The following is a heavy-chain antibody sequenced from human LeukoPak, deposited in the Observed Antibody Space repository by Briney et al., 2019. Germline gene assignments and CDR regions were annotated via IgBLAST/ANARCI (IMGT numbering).Heavy chain of an antibody. J-gene: IGHJ5*02. D-gene: IGHD3-9*01. CDR1: GFTFSSYA. CDR2: TSGSGGST. Sequence: GGSLRLSCAASGFTFSSYAMSWVRQAPGKGLEWVSATSGSGGSTYYADSVKGRFTISRDNSKNTLYLQMNSLRAEDTAVYYCAKGGLLYYDILTGYSPLGWFDPWGQGTLVTVSS. V-gene: IGHV3-23*01. CDR3: AKGGLLYYDILTGYSPLGWFDP.